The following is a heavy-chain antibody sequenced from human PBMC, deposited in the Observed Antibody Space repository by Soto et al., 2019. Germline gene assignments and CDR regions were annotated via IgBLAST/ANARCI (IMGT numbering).Heavy chain of an antibody. CDR3: AREPFGRFDP. J-gene: IGHJ5*02. CDR1: GYSFGSYA. CDR2: IIPVFGTT. D-gene: IGHD3-10*01. V-gene: IGHV1-69*13. Sequence: SVKVSCKASGYSFGSYAVSWVRQAPGQVLEWMGAIIPVFGTTNYTQKFQGRVTITADDSTTTAYMELSSLRSDDTAVYYCAREPFGRFDPWGQGTLVTVSS.